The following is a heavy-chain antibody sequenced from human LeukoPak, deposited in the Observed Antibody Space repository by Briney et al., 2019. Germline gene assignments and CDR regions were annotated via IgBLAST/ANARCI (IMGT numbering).Heavy chain of an antibody. CDR1: GGTFSSYA. V-gene: IGHV1-69*04. Sequence: SVKVSCKASGGTFSSYAISWVRQAPGQGLEWMGRIIPILGIANYAQKFQGRVTVTADKSTSTAYMELSSLRSEDTAVYYCARGYYDSSGYYPDRNSDPLVLDYWGQGTLVTVSS. J-gene: IGHJ4*02. D-gene: IGHD3-22*01. CDR2: IIPILGIA. CDR3: ARGYYDSSGYYPDRNSDPLVLDY.